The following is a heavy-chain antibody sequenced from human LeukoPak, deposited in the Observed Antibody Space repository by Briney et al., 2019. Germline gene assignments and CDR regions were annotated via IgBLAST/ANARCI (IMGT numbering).Heavy chain of an antibody. V-gene: IGHV3-11*04. CDR1: GFTFSDYY. Sequence: PGGSLRLSCAASGFTFSDYYMSWIRQAPGKGLEWVSYITSSGSTIYHADSVKGRFTISRDNAKNSLYLQMNSLRAEDTAVYYCAKDSVGATTFDYWGQGTLVTVSS. J-gene: IGHJ4*02. CDR3: AKDSVGATTFDY. CDR2: ITSSGSTI. D-gene: IGHD1-26*01.